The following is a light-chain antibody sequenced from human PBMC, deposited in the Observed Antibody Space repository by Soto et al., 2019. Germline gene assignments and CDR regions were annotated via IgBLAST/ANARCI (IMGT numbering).Light chain of an antibody. CDR3: KHYDKGPWT. V-gene: IGKV3-20*01. Sequence: EIVLTQSPATLSLSPGERATLSCRAGQSISGTFLNWYQQKPGQAPRLLIYGAPIRANGTTDRFSGRGSGTDFTLTISRLEPEDFAVYFCKHYDKGPWTLGQRTKV. J-gene: IGKJ1*01. CDR1: QSISGTF. CDR2: GAP.